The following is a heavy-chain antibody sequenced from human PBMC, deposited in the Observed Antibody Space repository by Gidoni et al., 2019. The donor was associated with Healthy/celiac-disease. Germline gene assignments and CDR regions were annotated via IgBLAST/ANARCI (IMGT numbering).Heavy chain of an antibody. CDR2: IYHSGST. Sequence: QVQLQESGPGLVKPSETLSLTCTVSGYSISSGYYWGWLRQPPGKGLEWIGSIYHSGSTYYNPSLKSRVTISVDTSKNQFSLKLSSVTAADTAVYYCATYYYDSSGRRDYFDYWGQGTLVTVSS. J-gene: IGHJ4*02. V-gene: IGHV4-38-2*02. D-gene: IGHD3-22*01. CDR1: GYSISSGYY. CDR3: ATYYYDSSGRRDYFDY.